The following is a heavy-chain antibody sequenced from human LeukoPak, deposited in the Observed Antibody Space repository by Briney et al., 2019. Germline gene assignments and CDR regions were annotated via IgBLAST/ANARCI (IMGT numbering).Heavy chain of an antibody. CDR1: GYTFTSYG. D-gene: IGHD6-6*01. V-gene: IGHV1-18*01. CDR3: ARVSSGAARPDFDY. CDR2: ISAYNGNT. Sequence: ASVKVSCKASGYTFTSYGISWVRQAPGQGLEWMGWISAYNGNTNYAQKLQGRVTMTTDTSTSTAYMELRSLRSDDTAVYYCARVSSGAARPDFDYWGQGTLVTVSS. J-gene: IGHJ4*02.